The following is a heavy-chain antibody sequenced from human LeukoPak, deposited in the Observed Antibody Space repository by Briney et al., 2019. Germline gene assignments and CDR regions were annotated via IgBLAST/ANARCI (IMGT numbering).Heavy chain of an antibody. CDR3: ARAIRSSVFDY. J-gene: IGHJ4*02. V-gene: IGHV3-7*01. Sequence: GGSLRLSCAASGFTFSSYWMSWVRQAPGKGLEWVANIKQDGSEKYYVGSVKGRFTISRDNAKNSLYLQMSSLRAEDTAVYYCARAIRSSVFDYWGQGTLVTVSS. D-gene: IGHD3-22*01. CDR1: GFTFSSYW. CDR2: IKQDGSEK.